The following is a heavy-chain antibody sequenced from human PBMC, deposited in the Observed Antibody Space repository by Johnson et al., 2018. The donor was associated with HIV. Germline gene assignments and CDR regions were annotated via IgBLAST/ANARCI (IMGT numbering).Heavy chain of an antibody. CDR2: IRYDGTNK. V-gene: IGHV3-33*08. J-gene: IGHJ3*02. D-gene: IGHD4-23*01. CDR3: ARRTVVTPGAFDI. Sequence: QEKLVESGGGVVQPGRSLRLSCEVSGFTFASYGMHWVRQGPGKGLEWVAYIRYDGTNKDYADSVKGRFTMSRDNSKNAVYLQLNNLRVEDTAVYYCARRTVVTPGAFDIWGQGTMVTVSS. CDR1: GFTFASYG.